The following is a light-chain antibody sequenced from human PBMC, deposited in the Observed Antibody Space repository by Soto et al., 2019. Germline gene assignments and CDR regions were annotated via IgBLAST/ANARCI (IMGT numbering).Light chain of an antibody. CDR2: GAS. CDR3: QQASNWPRT. CDR1: QSVSSH. V-gene: IGKV3-15*01. J-gene: IGKJ1*01. Sequence: EIVMTQSPATLSVSPGESATLSCRASQSVSSHLGWFQQKPGQVPRLLIYGASHRVPGIPARFSGSGSGTEFTLTISGLQSEDCAVYYCQQASNWPRTFGQGTKVEIK.